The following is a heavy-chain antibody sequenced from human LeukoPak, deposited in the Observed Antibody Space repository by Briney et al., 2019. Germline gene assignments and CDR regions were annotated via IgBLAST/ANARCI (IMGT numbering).Heavy chain of an antibody. J-gene: IGHJ4*02. CDR2: IYYSGST. CDR3: ARRYRFRYYDSSGYLPPPGFDY. Sequence: SETLSLTCTVSGGSISSSSYYWGWIRQPPGKGLEWIGSIYYSGSTYYNPSLKSRVTISVDTSKNQFSLKLSSVTAADTAVYYCARRYRFRYYDSSGYLPPPGFDYWGQGTLVTVSS. CDR1: GGSISSSSYY. V-gene: IGHV4-39*01. D-gene: IGHD3-22*01.